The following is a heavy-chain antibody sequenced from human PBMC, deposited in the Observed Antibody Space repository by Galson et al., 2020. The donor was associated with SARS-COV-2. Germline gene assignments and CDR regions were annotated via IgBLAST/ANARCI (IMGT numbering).Heavy chain of an antibody. CDR2: VYPSGPT. CDR1: GYSVSNTNY. D-gene: IGHD3-22*01. CDR3: ARQGVNMIVLVTVPGWYFDL. Sequence: SETLSLTCTVPGYSVSNTNYWGWVRQPPGRGLEWIGSVYPSGPTYYNPSLQRRVTISVDTSKNQFSLRLDSVTAADTALYYCARQGVNMIVLVTVPGWYFDLWGRGTMVTVSS. V-gene: IGHV4-38-2*02. J-gene: IGHJ2*01.